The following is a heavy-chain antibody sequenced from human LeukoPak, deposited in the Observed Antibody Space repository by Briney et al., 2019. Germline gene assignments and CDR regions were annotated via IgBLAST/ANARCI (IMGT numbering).Heavy chain of an antibody. J-gene: IGHJ4*02. V-gene: IGHV3-11*01. CDR3: ARVPAAKYYFDY. CDR1: GFTFSSYA. D-gene: IGHD2-2*01. CDR2: ISSSGSTI. Sequence: GGSLRLSCAASGFTFSSYAMSWIRQAPGKGLEWVSYISSSGSTIYYADSVKGRFTISRDNAKNSLYLQMNSLRAEDTAVYYCARVPAAKYYFDYWGQGTLVTVSS.